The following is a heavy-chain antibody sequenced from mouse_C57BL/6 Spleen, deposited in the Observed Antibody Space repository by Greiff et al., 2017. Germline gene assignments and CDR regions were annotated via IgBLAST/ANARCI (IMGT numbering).Heavy chain of an antibody. V-gene: IGHV1-58*01. J-gene: IGHJ2*01. CDR1: GFNIKNTY. CDR3: ARDWEY. CDR2: IYIGNGYT. D-gene: IGHD4-1*01. Sequence: VQLQQSVAELVRPGASVKLSCTASGFNIKNTYMHWVKQRPGQGLEWIGYIYIGNGYTEYNEKFKGKATLTSDTSSSTAYMQLSSLTSEDSAIYFCARDWEYWGQGTTLTVSS.